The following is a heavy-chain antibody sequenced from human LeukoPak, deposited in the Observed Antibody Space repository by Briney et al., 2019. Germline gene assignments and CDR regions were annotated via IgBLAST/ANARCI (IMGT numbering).Heavy chain of an antibody. CDR2: IYYSGNT. D-gene: IGHD2-15*01. CDR3: ARWPDCSGGSCLLDY. Sequence: SETLSLTCTVSGGSISSGDYYWSWIRQPPGKGLEWIGYIYYSGNTYYNPSLKRRVTISVDTSKNQFSLKLSSVTAADTAVYYCARWPDCSGGSCLLDYWGQGTLVTVSS. V-gene: IGHV4-30-4*01. J-gene: IGHJ4*02. CDR1: GGSISSGDYY.